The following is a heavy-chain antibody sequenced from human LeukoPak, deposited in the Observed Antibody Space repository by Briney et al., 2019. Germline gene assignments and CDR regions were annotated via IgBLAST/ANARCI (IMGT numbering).Heavy chain of an antibody. CDR3: ARDLSNDSRGYPGY. J-gene: IGHJ4*02. V-gene: IGHV1-18*01. CDR2: ISTYNGNT. Sequence: ASVKVSCKASGYTFTSYGISWVRQAPGQGLEWMGWISTYNGNTNYAQKLRGRVTLTTDTSTSTAYMELRSLRSDDTAVYYCARDLSNDSRGYPGYWGQGTLVTVSS. CDR1: GYTFTSYG. D-gene: IGHD3-22*01.